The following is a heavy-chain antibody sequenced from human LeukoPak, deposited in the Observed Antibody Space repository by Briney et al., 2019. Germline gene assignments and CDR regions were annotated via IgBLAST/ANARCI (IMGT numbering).Heavy chain of an antibody. D-gene: IGHD6-6*01. Sequence: SETLSLTCTVSGGSISSGGYYWSWIRQHPGKGLEWIGYIYYSGSTYYNPSLKSRVTISVDTSKNQFSLKLSSVTAADTAVYYCARGGPYSSSLFDYWGQGTLVTVSS. CDR2: IYYSGST. J-gene: IGHJ4*02. V-gene: IGHV4-31*03. CDR1: GGSISSGGYY. CDR3: ARGGPYSSSLFDY.